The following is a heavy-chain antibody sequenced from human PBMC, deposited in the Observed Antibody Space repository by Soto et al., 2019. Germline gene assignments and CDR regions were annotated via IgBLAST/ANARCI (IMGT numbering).Heavy chain of an antibody. J-gene: IGHJ4*02. Sequence: QITLKESGPPLVRPAKTLTLTCAFSGFSLTTTRMGVAWIRQPPGKALEWLALIYWDDDKRYSPSLKNRLTVSKDTSTNRVVLTITNISPDDTGTYFCAPAGDFDMLSFDRWGPGTLVTVAS. D-gene: IGHD2-8*01. V-gene: IGHV2-5*02. CDR3: APAGDFDMLSFDR. CDR1: GFSLTTTRMG. CDR2: IYWDDDK.